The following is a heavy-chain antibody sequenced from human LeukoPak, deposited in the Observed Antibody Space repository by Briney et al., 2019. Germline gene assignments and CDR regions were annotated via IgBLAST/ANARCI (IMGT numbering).Heavy chain of an antibody. CDR2: IIPIFGTA. Sequence: SVKVSCKASGGTFSSYAISWVRQAPGQGLEWMGGIIPIFGTANYAQKFQGRVTITADESTSTAYMELSSLRSEDTAVYYCARAPTFYCSGGSCYSSGYFQHWDQGTLVTVSS. J-gene: IGHJ1*01. CDR1: GGTFSSYA. V-gene: IGHV1-69*01. D-gene: IGHD2-15*01. CDR3: ARAPTFYCSGGSCYSSGYFQH.